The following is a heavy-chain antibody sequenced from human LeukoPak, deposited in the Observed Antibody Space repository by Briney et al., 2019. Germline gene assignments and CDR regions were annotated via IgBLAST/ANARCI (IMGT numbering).Heavy chain of an antibody. J-gene: IGHJ4*02. CDR2: IYYSGST. CDR3: ARHRASYFDL. V-gene: IGHV4-59*11. Sequence: PSETLSLTCNVSGGSISSHYWSWIRQPPGRGLEWIGYIYYSGSTNYNPSLKSRVTISVDTSQNQVSLKLNSVNAADTAAYYCARHRASYFDLWGQGTLARVSS. CDR1: GGSISSHY.